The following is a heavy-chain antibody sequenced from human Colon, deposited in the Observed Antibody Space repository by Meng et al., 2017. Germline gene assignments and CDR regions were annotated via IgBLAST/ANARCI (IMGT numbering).Heavy chain of an antibody. CDR3: ARFYGSGTFEVHDY. D-gene: IGHD3-10*01. Sequence: VRLQESGPGLWRPSETLSLPCNVAGGSVSSASYYWSWIRQPPGKGLEWIGLIHYSGSRNYNPSLKSRVTMSVDTSKNQVSLRLTSVTAADTAVYYCARFYGSGTFEVHDYWGQGTLVTVSS. CDR1: GGSVSSASYY. V-gene: IGHV4-61*01. CDR2: IHYSGSR. J-gene: IGHJ4*02.